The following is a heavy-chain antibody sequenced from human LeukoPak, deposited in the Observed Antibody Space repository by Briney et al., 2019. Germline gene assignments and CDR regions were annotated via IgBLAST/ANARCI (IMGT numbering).Heavy chain of an antibody. CDR1: GFTFSGFS. CDR2: IKQDGSER. V-gene: IGHV3-7*01. D-gene: IGHD3-10*01. CDR3: ARAGSHWHYVY. Sequence: GGSLRLPCAASGFTFSGFSMSWVRQSPTKGLECVANIKQDGSERYYVDSVKGRLTISRDNAKNSLSLQMNNLRVEDTAVYYCARAGSHWHYVYWGQGTVVTVSS. J-gene: IGHJ4*02.